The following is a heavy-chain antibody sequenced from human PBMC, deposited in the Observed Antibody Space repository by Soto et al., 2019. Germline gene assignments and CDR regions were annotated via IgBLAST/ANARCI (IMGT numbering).Heavy chain of an antibody. V-gene: IGHV3-48*03. CDR3: ERMDSSSWMDV. CDR1: GFTFSSYE. Sequence: GGSLRLSCAASGFTFSSYEMNWVRQAPGKGLEWVSYISSSVSTIYYADSVKGRFTISRDNAKNSLYLQMNSLRAEDTAVYYCERMDSSSWMDVWGQGTRVTVSS. D-gene: IGHD6-13*01. CDR2: ISSSVSTI. J-gene: IGHJ6*02.